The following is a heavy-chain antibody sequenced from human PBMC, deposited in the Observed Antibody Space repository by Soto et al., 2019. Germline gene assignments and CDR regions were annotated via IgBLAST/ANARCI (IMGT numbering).Heavy chain of an antibody. CDR2: ISYDGSNK. J-gene: IGHJ4*02. Sequence: PGGSLRLSCAASGFTFSSYCMHWVRQAPGKGLEWVAVISYDGSNKYYADSVKGRFTISRDNSKNTLYLQMNSLRSEDTAVYYCAKGEPAYRGGDCYSTPLTFDYWGQGT. CDR1: GFTFSSYC. CDR3: AKGEPAYRGGDCYSTPLTFDY. D-gene: IGHD2-21*02. V-gene: IGHV3-30*18.